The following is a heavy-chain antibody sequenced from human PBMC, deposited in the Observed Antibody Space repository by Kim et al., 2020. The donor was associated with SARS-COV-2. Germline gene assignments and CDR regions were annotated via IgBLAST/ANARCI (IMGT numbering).Heavy chain of an antibody. D-gene: IGHD2-15*01. V-gene: IGHV1-18*01. Sequence: ITNYAQKLQGRVTMTTDTSTSTAYMELRSLRSDDTAVYYCARGITVAFDYWGQGTLVTVSS. CDR2: IT. CDR3: ARGITVAFDY. J-gene: IGHJ4*02.